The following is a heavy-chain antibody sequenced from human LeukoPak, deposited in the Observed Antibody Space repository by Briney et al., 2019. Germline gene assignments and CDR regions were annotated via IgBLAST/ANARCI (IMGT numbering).Heavy chain of an antibody. CDR3: ARAHPDCSGGSCYADNWFDP. CDR1: RGTFSSYA. V-gene: IGHV1-69*06. D-gene: IGHD2-15*01. CDR2: IIPIFGTA. Sequence: ASVKVSCKASRGTFSSYAISWVRQAPGQGLEWMGGIIPIFGTANYAQEFQGRVTITADKSTSTAYMELSSLRSEDTAVYYCARAHPDCSGGSCYADNWFDPWGQGTLVTVSS. J-gene: IGHJ5*02.